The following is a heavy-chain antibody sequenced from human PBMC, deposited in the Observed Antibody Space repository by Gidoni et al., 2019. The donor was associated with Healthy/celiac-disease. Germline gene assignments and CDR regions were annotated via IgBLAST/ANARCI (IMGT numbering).Heavy chain of an antibody. D-gene: IGHD3-3*01. CDR2: ISSSSSYI. V-gene: IGHV3-21*01. CDR3: AREERITIFGVVDSSWFDP. Sequence: EVQLVEYGGGLVKPGGSLRLSCAASGFTFSSYSMNWVRQAPGKGLEWVSSISSSSSYIYYADSVKGRFTISRDNAKNSLYLQMNSLRAEDTAVYYCAREERITIFGVVDSSWFDPWGQGTLVTVSS. J-gene: IGHJ5*02. CDR1: GFTFSSYS.